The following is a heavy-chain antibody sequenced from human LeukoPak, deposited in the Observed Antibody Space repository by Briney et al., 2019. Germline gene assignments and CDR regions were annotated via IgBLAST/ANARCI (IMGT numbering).Heavy chain of an antibody. CDR1: GGSIRSYY. D-gene: IGHD3-22*01. V-gene: IGHV4-59*01. J-gene: IGHJ4*02. CDR2: IYYTGST. Sequence: SETLSLTCTVSGGSIRSYYWSWIRQPPGKGLKWIGYIYYTGSTNYNPSLKSRVTISVDTSKNQLSLRLSSVTAADTAVYYCASYYDSTGTFDYWGQGTLVTVSS. CDR3: ASYYDSTGTFDY.